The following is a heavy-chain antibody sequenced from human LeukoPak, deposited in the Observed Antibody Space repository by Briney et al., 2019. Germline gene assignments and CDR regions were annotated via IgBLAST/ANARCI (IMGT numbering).Heavy chain of an antibody. CDR2: INPNSGGT. CDR1: GYTFNGYY. J-gene: IGHJ4*02. CDR3: APSIGGDYGDYTFFDY. D-gene: IGHD4-17*01. Sequence: GASVKVSCKASGYTFNGYYMHWVRQAPGQGLEWMGWINPNSGGTIYAQKFQGRVTMTRDTSISTAYMELSSLRSDDTAFYYCAPSIGGDYGDYTFFDYWGQGTLVTVSS. V-gene: IGHV1-2*02.